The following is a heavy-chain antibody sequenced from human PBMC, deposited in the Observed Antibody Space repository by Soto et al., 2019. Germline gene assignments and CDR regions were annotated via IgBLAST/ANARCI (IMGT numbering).Heavy chain of an antibody. Sequence: SETPSLTCTVSGGSISSSSYYWGWIRQPPGKGLEWIGSIYYSGSTYYNPPLKSRVTISVDTSKNQFSLKLSSVTAADTAVYYCARTVTFDSWCFDYWGQGTLVTVSS. CDR3: ARTVTFDSWCFDY. CDR1: GGSISSSSYY. J-gene: IGHJ4*02. V-gene: IGHV4-39*01. D-gene: IGHD6-13*01. CDR2: IYYSGST.